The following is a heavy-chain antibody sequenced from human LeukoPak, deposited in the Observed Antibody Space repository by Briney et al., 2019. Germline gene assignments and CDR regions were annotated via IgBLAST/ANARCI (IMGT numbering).Heavy chain of an antibody. D-gene: IGHD3-22*01. J-gene: IGHJ3*02. V-gene: IGHV4-39*07. CDR1: GGSISSSSYY. Sequence: PSETLSITCTVSGGSISSSSYYWGWIRQPPGKGLEWIGSIYYSGSTYYNPSLKSRVTISVDTSKNQFSLKLSSVNAADTAVYYCARRWYYDSSPVAFNIWGQGTMVTVSS. CDR3: ARRWYYDSSPVAFNI. CDR2: IYYSGST.